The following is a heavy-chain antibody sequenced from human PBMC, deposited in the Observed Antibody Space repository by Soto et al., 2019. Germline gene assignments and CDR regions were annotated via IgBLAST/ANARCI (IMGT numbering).Heavy chain of an antibody. V-gene: IGHV1-2*02. CDR3: ARDAGYCSSTSCYAYYYYGMDV. CDR1: GYTFTNSG. D-gene: IGHD2-2*01. J-gene: IGHJ6*02. CDR2: INPNSGGT. Sequence: ASVKVSCKASGYTFTNSGISWVRQAPGQGLEWMGWINPNSGGTNYAQKFQGRVTMTRDTPISTAYMELSRLRSDDTAVYYCARDAGYCSSTSCYAYYYYGMDVWGQGTTVTVSS.